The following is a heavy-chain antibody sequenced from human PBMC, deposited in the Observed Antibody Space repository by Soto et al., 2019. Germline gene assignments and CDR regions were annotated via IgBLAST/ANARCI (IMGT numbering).Heavy chain of an antibody. V-gene: IGHV5-51*01. CDR2: IYPGDSDT. CDR3: ARHSGVAEDGTD. D-gene: IGHD6-13*01. Sequence: GESLKISCRGSGYSFTTNWIGWVRQMPGKGLEWMGVIYPGDSDTRYSPSFQGQVAISADKSINTAYLQWSSLKASDTAMYYCARHSGVAEDGTDWGQGTLVTVSS. J-gene: IGHJ1*01. CDR1: GYSFTTNW.